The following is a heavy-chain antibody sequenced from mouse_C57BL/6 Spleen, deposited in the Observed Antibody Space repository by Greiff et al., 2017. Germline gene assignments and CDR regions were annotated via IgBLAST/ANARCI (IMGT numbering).Heavy chain of an antibody. CDR3: ARYCSNSHYFDY. D-gene: IGHD2-5*01. CDR2: IRNKANGYTT. CDR1: GFTFTDYY. Sequence: EVQGVESGGGLVQPGGSLSLSCAASGFTFTDYYMSWVRQPPGKALEWLGFIRNKANGYTTEYSASVKGRFTISRDNSQSILYLQMNALRAEDSATYYCARYCSNSHYFDYWGQGTTLTVSS. J-gene: IGHJ2*01. V-gene: IGHV7-3*01.